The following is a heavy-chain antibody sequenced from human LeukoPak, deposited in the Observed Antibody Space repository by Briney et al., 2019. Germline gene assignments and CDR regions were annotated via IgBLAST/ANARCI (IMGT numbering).Heavy chain of an antibody. CDR2: IYYSGST. CDR3: ARVLDYYGSGTRDFDY. D-gene: IGHD3-10*01. Sequence: PSETLSLTCTVSGGSISSSSYYWGWIRQPPGKGLEWIGSIYYSGSTYYNPSLKSRVTISVDTSKNQFSLKLSSVTAADTAVYYCARVLDYYGSGTRDFDYWGQGILVTVSS. J-gene: IGHJ4*02. V-gene: IGHV4-39*07. CDR1: GGSISSSSYY.